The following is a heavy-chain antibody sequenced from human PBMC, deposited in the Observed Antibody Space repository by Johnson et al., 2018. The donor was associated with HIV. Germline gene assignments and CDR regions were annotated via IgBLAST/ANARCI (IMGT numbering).Heavy chain of an antibody. V-gene: IGHV3-30-3*01. Sequence: QVQLVESGGGVVQPGRSLRLSCAASGFTFSSYAMHWVRQAPGKGLEWVAVISYDGSNKYYADSVKGRFTISRDNSKNTLYLQMNSLRAEDTAVYYCARGGSGWSDDAFDIWGQGTMVTVSS. CDR3: ARGGSGWSDDAFDI. D-gene: IGHD6-19*01. J-gene: IGHJ3*02. CDR1: GFTFSSYA. CDR2: ISYDGSNK.